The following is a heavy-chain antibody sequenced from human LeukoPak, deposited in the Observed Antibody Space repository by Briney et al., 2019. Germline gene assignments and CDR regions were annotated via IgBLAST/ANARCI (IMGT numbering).Heavy chain of an antibody. CDR1: GYTFTSYY. CDR2: INPNSGGT. Sequence: ASVKVSCKASGYTFTSYYMHWVRQAPGQGLEWMGWINPNSGGTNYAQKFQGRVTMTRDTSISTAYMELSRLRSDDTAVYYCARDHVETTAGRGFDPWGQGTLVTVSS. J-gene: IGHJ5*02. D-gene: IGHD4-17*01. V-gene: IGHV1-2*02. CDR3: ARDHVETTAGRGFDP.